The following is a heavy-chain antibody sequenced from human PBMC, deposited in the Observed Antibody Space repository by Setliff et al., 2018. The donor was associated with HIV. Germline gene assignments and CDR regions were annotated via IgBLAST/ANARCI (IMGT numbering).Heavy chain of an antibody. V-gene: IGHV4-38-2*02. CDR1: GGSIRSGYF. CDR3: ARWGGRDGYNFDY. CDR2: IYYSGTT. Sequence: PSETLSLTCTVSGGSIRSGYFWAWIRQSPGKSLEWIASIYYSGTTYDNPSLKSRVTISVDTTKNECSLKLSSVTAADTAIYYCARWGGRDGYNFDYWGQGKLVTVSS. D-gene: IGHD2-21*01. J-gene: IGHJ4*02.